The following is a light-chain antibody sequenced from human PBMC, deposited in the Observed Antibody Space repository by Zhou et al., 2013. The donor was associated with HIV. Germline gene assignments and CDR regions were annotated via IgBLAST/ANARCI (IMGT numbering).Light chain of an antibody. V-gene: IGKV1-8*01. Sequence: AIRMTQSPSSFSASTGDRVTITCRASQGISSWLAWYQQKPEKAPKILIYGASNLQSGVPSRFSGSGSGTDFTLTISSLQPEDFATYYCLQDYNYPRTFGQGTKVEIK. CDR2: GAS. CDR1: QGISSW. J-gene: IGKJ1*01. CDR3: LQDYNYPRT.